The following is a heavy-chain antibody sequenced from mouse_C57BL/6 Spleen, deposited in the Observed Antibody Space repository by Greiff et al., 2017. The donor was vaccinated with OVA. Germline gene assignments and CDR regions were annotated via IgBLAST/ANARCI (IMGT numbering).Heavy chain of an antibody. CDR2: IDPSDSYT. Sequence: QVQLQQPGAELVRPGTSVKLSCTASGYTFTSYWMHWVKQRPGQGLEWIGVIDPSDSYTNYNQKFKGKATLTVDTSSSTAYMQLSSLTSEDSAVYYCARSDYYGSSYDAMDYWGQGTSVTVSS. D-gene: IGHD1-1*01. CDR1: GYTFTSYW. CDR3: ARSDYYGSSYDAMDY. J-gene: IGHJ4*01. V-gene: IGHV1-59*01.